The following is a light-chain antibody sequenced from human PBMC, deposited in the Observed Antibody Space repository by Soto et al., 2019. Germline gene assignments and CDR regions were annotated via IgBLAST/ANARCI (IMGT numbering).Light chain of an antibody. Sequence: QSALTQPRSVSGSPGQSVTISCTGTSSDVGGYNYVSWYQQYPGKAPKLMIYEVDNRPSGISNRFSGSKSGNTASLIISGLQADDEADYYCSSYTTSSFVVFGGGTKVTVL. CDR3: SSYTTSSFVV. CDR2: EVD. V-gene: IGLV2-14*01. CDR1: SSDVGGYNY. J-gene: IGLJ2*01.